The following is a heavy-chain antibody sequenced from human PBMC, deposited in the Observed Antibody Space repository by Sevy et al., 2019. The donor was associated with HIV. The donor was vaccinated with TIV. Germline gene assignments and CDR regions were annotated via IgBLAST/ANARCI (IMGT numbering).Heavy chain of an antibody. V-gene: IGHV3-15*01. D-gene: IGHD3-3*01. CDR2: IKSKTDGGTT. J-gene: IGHJ6*03. Sequence: GGSLRLSCAASGFTFSNAWMSWVRQAPGKGLEWVGRIKSKTDGGTTDYAAPVKGRFTISRDDSKNTLYLQMNSLKTEDTAVYYCTTGVPIFGVVINYYYYYIDVWGKGTTVTVSS. CDR1: GFTFSNAW. CDR3: TTGVPIFGVVINYYYYYIDV.